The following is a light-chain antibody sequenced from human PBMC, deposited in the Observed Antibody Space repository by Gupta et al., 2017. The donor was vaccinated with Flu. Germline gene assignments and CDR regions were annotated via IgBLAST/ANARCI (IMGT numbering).Light chain of an antibody. CDR1: QSVSSY. CDR3: QHRSTRPLT. CDR2: EVS. V-gene: IGKV3-11*01. J-gene: IGKJ4*01. Sequence: EMVLTQSPATLSSSPGERATLSCTTSQSVSSYLSLYQQTPGQAPSLLIYEVSKRATGIPARFSGSGSETDFTITISSLEPEAYAVYYCQHRSTRPLTFGGGTKVEI.